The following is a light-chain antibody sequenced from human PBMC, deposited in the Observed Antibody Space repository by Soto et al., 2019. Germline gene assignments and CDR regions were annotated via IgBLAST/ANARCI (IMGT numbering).Light chain of an antibody. V-gene: IGKV1-5*01. Sequence: DIQMTQSPSTLSASVGDRVTITCRASQSISSWLAWYQQKPGKAPKLLIYDASSLESGVPSRFSGSGSGTEFTLTISSLQPDDFANYYCQQYNSYHFGGGTKVEIK. CDR1: QSISSW. CDR3: QQYNSYH. J-gene: IGKJ4*01. CDR2: DAS.